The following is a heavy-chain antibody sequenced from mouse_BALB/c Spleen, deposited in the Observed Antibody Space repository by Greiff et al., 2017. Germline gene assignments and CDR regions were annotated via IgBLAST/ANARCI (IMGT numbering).Heavy chain of an antibody. D-gene: IGHD1-1*01. J-gene: IGHJ2*01. CDR2: ISSGSSTI. CDR1: GFTFSSFG. CDR3: ARGYYGYLDY. V-gene: IGHV5-17*02. Sequence: EVNLVESGGGLVQPGGSRKLSCAASGFTFSSFGMHWVRQAPEKGLEWVAYISSGSSTIYYADTVKGRFTISRDNPKNTLFLQMTSLRSEDTAMYDCARGYYGYLDYWGQGTTLTVSS.